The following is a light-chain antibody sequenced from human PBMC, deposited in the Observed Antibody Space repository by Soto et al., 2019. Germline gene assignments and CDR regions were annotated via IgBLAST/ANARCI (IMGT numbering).Light chain of an antibody. Sequence: DIQLTQSPSSLSASVGDRITITCRASQGISDYLAWYQHKPGQPPKPLIYAASDLHSGVPSRFSGRGYGTDFTLTISGLQPEEFATDYCQKYNSAPRTFGQGTKV. V-gene: IGKV1-27*01. CDR3: QKYNSAPRT. J-gene: IGKJ1*01. CDR2: AAS. CDR1: QGISDY.